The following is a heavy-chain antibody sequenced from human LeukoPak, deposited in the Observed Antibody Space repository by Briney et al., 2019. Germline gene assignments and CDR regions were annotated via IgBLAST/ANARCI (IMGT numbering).Heavy chain of an antibody. D-gene: IGHD4-17*01. CDR2: IYPGDSDT. Sequence: GXXLKISCKGSGYNFTSYWIGWVRQLPGKGLEWMGIIYPGDSDTRYSPSFQGQVTISDDKSISTAYLQWSSLKASDTAMYYCARHGYGDYADAFDIWGQGTMVTVSS. CDR3: ARHGYGDYADAFDI. J-gene: IGHJ3*02. CDR1: GYNFTSYW. V-gene: IGHV5-51*01.